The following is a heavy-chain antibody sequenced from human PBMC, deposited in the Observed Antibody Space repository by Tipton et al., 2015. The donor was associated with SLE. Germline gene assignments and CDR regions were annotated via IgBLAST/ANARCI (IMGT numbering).Heavy chain of an antibody. V-gene: IGHV4-39*01. CDR3: ASLAAVAAP. CDR1: GGSISSSSYY. Sequence: TLSLTCTVSGGSISSSSYYWGWIRQPPGKGLEWIGSIYYSGSTYYNPSLKSRVTISVDTSKNQFSLKLSSVTAADTAVYYCASLAAVAAPWGQGTLVTVSS. J-gene: IGHJ5*02. CDR2: IYYSGST. D-gene: IGHD2-15*01.